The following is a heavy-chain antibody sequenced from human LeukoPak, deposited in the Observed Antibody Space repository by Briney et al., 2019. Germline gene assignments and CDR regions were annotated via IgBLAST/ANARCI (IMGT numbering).Heavy chain of an antibody. J-gene: IGHJ3*02. Sequence: ASVKVSCKGSGYTFTGYYMHWVRQAPGQRLEWMGRINPNRGGTNYAHKFQGRLTMTRDTSISTAYMELSRLRSDDTAVYYCARGRYYYDSSGYYSRDAFDIWGQGTMVTVSS. V-gene: IGHV1-2*06. CDR3: ARGRYYYDSSGYYSRDAFDI. D-gene: IGHD3-22*01. CDR1: GYTFTGYY. CDR2: INPNRGGT.